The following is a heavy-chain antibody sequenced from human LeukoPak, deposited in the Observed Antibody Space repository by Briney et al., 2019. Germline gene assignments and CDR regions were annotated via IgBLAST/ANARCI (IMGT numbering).Heavy chain of an antibody. D-gene: IGHD5-24*01. CDR3: ARGEEKATITALDS. J-gene: IGHJ4*02. CDR1: GFTFSNYD. Sequence: GGSLRLSCAASGFTFSNYDMHWVRQAPGKGLEWVSAISSSSSYIYYADSIKGRFTISRDNAENSLYLQVNSLRAVDTAVYFCARGEEKATITALDSWGQGTLVTVSS. CDR2: ISSSSSYI. V-gene: IGHV3-21*01.